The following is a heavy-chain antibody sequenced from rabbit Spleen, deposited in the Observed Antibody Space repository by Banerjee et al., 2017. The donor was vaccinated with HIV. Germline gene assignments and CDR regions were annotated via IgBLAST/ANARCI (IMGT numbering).Heavy chain of an antibody. Sequence: QEQLVESGGGLVRPEGSLKLSCTASGFSFSSDYYMCWVRQAPGKGLESIACIYGGSSSSTYYASWARGRFTISKTSSTTVTLQVTSLTAADTATYFCARGSATMTMVITGYYLTLWGPGTLVTVS. CDR2: IYGGSSSST. V-gene: IGHV1S45*01. J-gene: IGHJ4*01. D-gene: IGHD2-1*01. CDR3: ARGSATMTMVITGYYLTL. CDR1: GFSFSSDYY.